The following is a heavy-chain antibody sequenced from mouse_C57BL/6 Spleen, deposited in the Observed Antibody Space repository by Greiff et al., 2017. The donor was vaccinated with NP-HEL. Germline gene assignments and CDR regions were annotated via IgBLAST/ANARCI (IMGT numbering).Heavy chain of an antibody. CDR1: GFTFSDYY. Sequence: DVKLVESEGGLVQPGSSMKLSCTASGFTFSDYYMAWVRQVPEKGLEWVANINYDGSSTYYLDSLKSRFIISRDNAKNILYLQMSSLKSEDTATYYCARISTMVDFDYWGQGTTLTVSS. CDR3: ARISTMVDFDY. D-gene: IGHD2-1*01. V-gene: IGHV5-16*01. J-gene: IGHJ2*01. CDR2: INYDGSST.